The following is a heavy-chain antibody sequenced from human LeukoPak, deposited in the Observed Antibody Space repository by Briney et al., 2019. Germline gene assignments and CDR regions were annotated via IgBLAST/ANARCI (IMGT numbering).Heavy chain of an antibody. CDR3: AKGGLYRPFDY. CDR2: IYYSGST. CDR1: GGSISSYY. V-gene: IGHV4-59*01. J-gene: IGHJ4*02. Sequence: PSETLSLTCTVSGGSISSYYWSWIRQPPGMGLEWIGYIYYSGSTNYNPSLKSRVTISVDTSKNQFSLKLSSVTAADTAVYYCAKGGLYRPFDYWGQGTLVTVSS. D-gene: IGHD2-2*02.